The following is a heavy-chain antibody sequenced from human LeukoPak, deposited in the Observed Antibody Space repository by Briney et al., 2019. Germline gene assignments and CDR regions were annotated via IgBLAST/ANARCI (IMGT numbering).Heavy chain of an antibody. CDR1: GGSISSSSYY. CDR3: ARESWVVPAAIPGAAAQPNSYYMDV. V-gene: IGHV4-39*07. Sequence: SETLSLTCTVSGGSISSSSYYWGWIRQPPGKGLEWIVSIYYSGSTYYNPSLKSRVTISVDTSKNQFSLKLNSVTAADTAVYYCARESWVVPAAIPGAAAQPNSYYMDVWGKGTTVTVSS. J-gene: IGHJ6*03. D-gene: IGHD2-2*02. CDR2: IYYSGST.